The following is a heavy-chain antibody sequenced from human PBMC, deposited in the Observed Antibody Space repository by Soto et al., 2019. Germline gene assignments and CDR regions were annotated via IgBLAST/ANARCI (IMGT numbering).Heavy chain of an antibody. CDR3: ARTTTVSLGPFDY. V-gene: IGHV3-53*01. J-gene: IGHJ4*02. D-gene: IGHD4-17*01. CDR2: IYSGGST. Sequence: EVQLVESGGGLIQPGGSLRLSCAAPGFTVSSNYMSWVRQAPGKGLEWVSVIYSGGSTYYADSVKGRFTISRDNSKNTLYLQMNSLRAEDTAVYYCARTTTVSLGPFDYWGQGTLVTVSS. CDR1: GFTVSSNY.